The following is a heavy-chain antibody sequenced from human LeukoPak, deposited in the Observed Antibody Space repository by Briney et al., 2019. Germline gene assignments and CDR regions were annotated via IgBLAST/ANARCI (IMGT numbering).Heavy chain of an antibody. CDR1: GYTFTGYY. D-gene: IGHD2-8*01. CDR2: INPNSGGT. CDR3: ARLEVCTNGVCAPPGLYYYYGMDV. J-gene: IGHJ6*02. V-gene: IGHV1-2*06. Sequence: GASVKVSCKASGYTFTGYYMHWVRQAPGQGLEWMGRINPNSGGTNYAQKFQGRVTMTRDTSISTAYMELSRLRSDDTAVYYCARLEVCTNGVCAPPGLYYYYGMDVWGQGTTVTVSS.